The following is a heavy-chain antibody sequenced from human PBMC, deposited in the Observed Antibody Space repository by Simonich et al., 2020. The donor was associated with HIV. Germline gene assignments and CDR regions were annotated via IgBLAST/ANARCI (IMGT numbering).Heavy chain of an antibody. V-gene: IGHV3-7*01. J-gene: IGHJ3*02. CDR1: GFTFSSYC. D-gene: IGHD5-12*01. Sequence: EVQLVESGGGLVQPGGSLRLSCAASGFTFSSYCMSWVRQAPGKGRDGGDNIKQDGSEKYYGDSVKGRFTISRDNAKNALYLQMNSLRAEDTAVYYCARSPTFGYSGYDDAFDIWGQGTMVTVSS. CDR2: IKQDGSEK. CDR3: ARSPTFGYSGYDDAFDI.